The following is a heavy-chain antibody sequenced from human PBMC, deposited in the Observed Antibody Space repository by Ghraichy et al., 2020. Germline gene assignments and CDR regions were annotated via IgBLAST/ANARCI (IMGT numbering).Heavy chain of an antibody. CDR3: ARYDGSYFRD. CDR1: GVSVSSPSYF. Sequence: GALSLTCTVSGVSVSSPSYFWGWIRQPPGKGLEWIGNIYFNGNTYYNPSLKSRVTISVDTSSNQFFLSPRPVTAADTAVYYCARYDGSYFRDWGQGTLVTVPS. V-gene: IGHV4-39*01. CDR2: IYFNGNT. J-gene: IGHJ4*02. D-gene: IGHD1-26*01.